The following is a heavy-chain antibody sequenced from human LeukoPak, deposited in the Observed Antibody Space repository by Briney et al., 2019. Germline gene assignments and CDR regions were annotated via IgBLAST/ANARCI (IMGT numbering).Heavy chain of an antibody. D-gene: IGHD6-13*01. J-gene: IGHJ1*01. V-gene: IGHV4-34*01. CDR2: INHSGST. Sequence: SETLSLTCAVYGGSFSGSCWSWIRKPPGKGLEWIGEINHSGSTSYNQPLKRGVTISVDTSKNQFYTKLSPVNAANTAVYYFAIGRPYSSSWYPYQHWGQGTLVTVSS. CDR3: AIGRPYSSSWYPYQH. CDR1: GGSFSGSC.